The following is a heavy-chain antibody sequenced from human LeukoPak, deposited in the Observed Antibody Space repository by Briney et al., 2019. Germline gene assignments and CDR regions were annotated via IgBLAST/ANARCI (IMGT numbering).Heavy chain of an antibody. D-gene: IGHD6-13*01. Sequence: GSLRLSCAASGFTFSSYEMNWVRQAPGKGLEWVSYISSSGSTIYYADSVKGRFTISRDNAKNSLYLQMNSLRAEDTAVYYCARDRGIAAAGPGNWFDPWGQGTLVTVSS. CDR3: ARDRGIAAAGPGNWFDP. J-gene: IGHJ5*02. CDR2: ISSSGSTI. CDR1: GFTFSSYE. V-gene: IGHV3-48*03.